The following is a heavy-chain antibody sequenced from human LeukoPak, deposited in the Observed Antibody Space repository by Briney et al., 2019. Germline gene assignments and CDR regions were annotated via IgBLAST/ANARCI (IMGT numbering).Heavy chain of an antibody. CDR2: IYPDNSDT. D-gene: IGHD5-24*01. Sequence: GESLKISCKGSGYTFTSYWIVWVRQMPGKGLEWMGIIYPDNSDTRYSLSFQGQVTISVDKSISTAYLQWSSLQAPDTAKYYCARRPHESGREFDYWGQGTLVTVSS. CDR3: ARRPHESGREFDY. J-gene: IGHJ4*02. V-gene: IGHV5-51*01. CDR1: GYTFTSYW.